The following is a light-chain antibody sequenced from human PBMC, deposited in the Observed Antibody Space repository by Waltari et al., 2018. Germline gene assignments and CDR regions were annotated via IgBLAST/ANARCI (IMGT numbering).Light chain of an antibody. Sequence: QSALTQPPSVSGSPGQSVTISCTGSSSDVGNYNRVSWYQQPPGTAPKIMIFEVSNRPSGVPDRFSGSKSGNTPSLTICGLQAEYEADYYCSSYTRSNTLIFGGGTKVTVL. CDR1: SSDVGNYNR. CDR2: EVS. J-gene: IGLJ2*01. CDR3: SSYTRSNTLI. V-gene: IGLV2-18*02.